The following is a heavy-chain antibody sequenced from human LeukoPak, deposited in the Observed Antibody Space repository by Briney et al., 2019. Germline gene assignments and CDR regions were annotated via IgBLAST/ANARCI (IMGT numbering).Heavy chain of an antibody. J-gene: IGHJ4*02. CDR3: ATRDYGTD. CDR1: GFTFSAYG. D-gene: IGHD4/OR15-4a*01. V-gene: IGHV3-33*01. CDR2: IGYDGRDK. Sequence: GKSLRPSCAASGFTFSAYGMHWVRQAPGKGLEWVAVIGYDGRDKDYAESVKGRFTISRDNSKSTLYLQMDSLRAEDTAVYYCATRDYGTDWGQGTLVTVSS.